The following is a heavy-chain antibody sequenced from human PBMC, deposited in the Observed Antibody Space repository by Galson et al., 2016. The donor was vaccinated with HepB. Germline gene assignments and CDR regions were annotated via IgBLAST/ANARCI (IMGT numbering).Heavy chain of an antibody. J-gene: IGHJ4*02. D-gene: IGHD1-26*01. CDR1: GFTFNAYG. V-gene: IGHV3-30*15. CDR2: ISYDGRNT. Sequence: SLRLSCAASGFTFNAYGVHWVRLAPGKGLEWVAVISYDGRNTYYADSVKGRFTISRDNSKNTLYLEMSSLRVEDTAVYYCARDAPLGGATHPPHYYFDKWGQGTLVTVSS. CDR3: ARDAPLGGATHPPHYYFDK.